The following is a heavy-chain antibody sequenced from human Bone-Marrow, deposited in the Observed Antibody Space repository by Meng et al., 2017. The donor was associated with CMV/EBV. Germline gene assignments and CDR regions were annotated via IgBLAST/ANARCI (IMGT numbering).Heavy chain of an antibody. CDR2: ISSRSSYI. V-gene: IGHV3-21*01. CDR3: ARDWDYYGMDV. Sequence: GGSLRLSCAASGFTFSSYSMNWVRQAPGKGLEWVSSISSRSSYIYYADSVKGRFSISRDNAKISLYLQMNSLRAEDTAVYYCARDWDYYGMDVWGQGTTVTVSS. D-gene: IGHD3-16*01. J-gene: IGHJ6*02. CDR1: GFTFSSYS.